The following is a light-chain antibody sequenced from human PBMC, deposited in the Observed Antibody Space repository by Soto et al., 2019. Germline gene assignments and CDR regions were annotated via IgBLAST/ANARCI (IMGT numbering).Light chain of an antibody. CDR1: SSDVGAYNY. Sequence: QSVLTQPASVSGSPGQSITISCTGTSSDVGAYNYVSWFQQYPGKAPKLMIYDVSNRPLGVSNRFSGSKFGNTASLTISRLHAEDEADYYCCSYIRSSTYVFGTGTKVTVL. J-gene: IGLJ1*01. CDR2: DVS. CDR3: CSYIRSSTYV. V-gene: IGLV2-14*01.